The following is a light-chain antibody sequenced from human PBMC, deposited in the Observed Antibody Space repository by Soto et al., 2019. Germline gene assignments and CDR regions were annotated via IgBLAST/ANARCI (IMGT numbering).Light chain of an antibody. J-gene: IGKJ3*01. CDR3: QQYGSPPHIT. CDR1: QSVSSSY. CDR2: GAS. Sequence: EIVLTQSPGTLSLSPGERATLSCRASQSVSSSYLAWYQQKPGQPPRLLIYGASSRATGIPDRFSGSGSGTDFTLTISRLEPEDFAVYYCQQYGSPPHITFGPGTKVDIK. V-gene: IGKV3-20*01.